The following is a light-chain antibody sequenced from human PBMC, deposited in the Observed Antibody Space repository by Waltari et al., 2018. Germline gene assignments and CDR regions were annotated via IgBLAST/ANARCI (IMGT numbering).Light chain of an antibody. CDR1: QSVLYSSNNKNY. J-gene: IGKJ2*01. CDR3: HQYYGPPYT. Sequence: DFVMTQSPDSLAVSLGERATINCKSSQSVLYSSNNKNYLAWYQQKPGQPPKLLIYWASTRESGVPGRCSGSWSGTEFTLTISSLQAEDVAVYYCHQYYGPPYTFGQGTKLEIK. V-gene: IGKV4-1*01. CDR2: WAS.